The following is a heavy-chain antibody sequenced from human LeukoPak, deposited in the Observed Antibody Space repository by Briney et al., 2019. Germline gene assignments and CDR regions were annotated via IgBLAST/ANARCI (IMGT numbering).Heavy chain of an antibody. CDR2: ISSSSSYI. CDR1: GFTFSSYS. D-gene: IGHD3-10*01. V-gene: IGHV3-21*01. J-gene: IGHJ4*02. Sequence: GGSLRLSCAASGFTFSSYSMTWVRQAPGKGLEWVSSISSSSSYIYYADSVKGRFTISRDNAKNSLYLQMNSLRAEDTAVYYCARDRRLTMFDYWGQGTLVTVSS. CDR3: ARDRRLTMFDY.